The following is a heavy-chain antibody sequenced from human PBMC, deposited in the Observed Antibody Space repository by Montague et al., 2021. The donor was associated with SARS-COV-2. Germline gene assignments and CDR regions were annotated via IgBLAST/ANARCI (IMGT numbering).Heavy chain of an antibody. CDR3: ARGDLVASDLFDY. D-gene: IGHD3-10*01. V-gene: IGHV2-70*11. CDR1: GFSLSTSGMC. CDR2: IDWDDDK. Sequence: PALVKPTQTLTLTCTFSGFSLSTSGMCVSWIRQPPGKALEWLARIDWDDDKYYSTSLKTRLTISKDTSKNQVVFTMTNMDPVDTATYYCARGDLVASDLFDYWGQGTLVTVSS. J-gene: IGHJ4*02.